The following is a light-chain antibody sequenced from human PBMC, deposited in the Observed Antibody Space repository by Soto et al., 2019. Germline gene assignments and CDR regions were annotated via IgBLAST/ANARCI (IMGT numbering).Light chain of an antibody. V-gene: IGLV2-14*01. CDR1: RSDIGGYKY. CDR3: TSYSSSSSLYV. J-gene: IGLJ1*01. CDR2: EVS. Sequence: QSVLTQPASVSGSPGQSIPISCTGPRSDIGGYKYVSWYQQYSGKAPKLIIYEVSNRPSGVSDRFSGSKSGNTASLTISGLQAEDEADYYCTSYSSSSSLYVFGTGTKLTVL.